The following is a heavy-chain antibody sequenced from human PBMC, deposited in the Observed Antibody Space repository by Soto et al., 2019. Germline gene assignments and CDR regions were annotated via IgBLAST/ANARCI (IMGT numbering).Heavy chain of an antibody. Sequence: PSETLSLTCTVSGGSISSGGYYWTWIRQHPGKGLEWIGYNYYSGITYYNPSLKSRVTISLDTSKNSLYLQMNSLRAEDTAVYYCARADSGYAHGYYYYGMDVWGQGTTVTVSS. CDR2: NYYSGIT. CDR1: GGSISSGGYY. CDR3: ARADSGYAHGYYYYGMDV. J-gene: IGHJ6*02. D-gene: IGHD5-12*01. V-gene: IGHV4-31*03.